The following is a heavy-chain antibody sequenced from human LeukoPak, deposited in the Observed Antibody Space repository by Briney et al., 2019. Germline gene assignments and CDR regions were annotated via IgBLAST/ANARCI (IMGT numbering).Heavy chain of an antibody. CDR1: GFTSNNAW. CDR2: IYSGGTT. D-gene: IGHD3-22*01. CDR3: ARTRTYSYDSTGHYYPTHFDY. Sequence: GGSLRLSCAASGFTSNNAWMSWVRQAPGKGLEWVSVIYSGGTTYYADSVKGRFTISRDNRKNTLYLQMNSLRAEDTAVYYCARTRTYSYDSTGHYYPTHFDYWGQGTLVTVYS. J-gene: IGHJ4*02. V-gene: IGHV3-66*01.